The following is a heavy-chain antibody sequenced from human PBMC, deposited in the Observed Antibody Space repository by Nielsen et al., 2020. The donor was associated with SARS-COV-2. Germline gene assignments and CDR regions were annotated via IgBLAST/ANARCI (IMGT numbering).Heavy chain of an antibody. CDR3: ARTPLGIAVAGRYDWFDP. V-gene: IGHV1-18*01. Sequence: ASVKVSCKASGYTFTAYGFSWVRQAPGQGLEWMGWISAYNGNTYYAQKLQGRVTMTTDTSTSTAYMELRSLRSDDTAVYYCARTPLGIAVAGRYDWFDPWGQGTLVTVSS. CDR2: ISAYNGNT. D-gene: IGHD6-19*01. J-gene: IGHJ5*02. CDR1: GYTFTAYG.